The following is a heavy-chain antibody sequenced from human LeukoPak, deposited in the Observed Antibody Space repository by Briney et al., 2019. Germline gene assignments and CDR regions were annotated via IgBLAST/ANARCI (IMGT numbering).Heavy chain of an antibody. CDR1: GYTFTGYY. CDR2: INPNSGGT. V-gene: IGHV1-2*04. D-gene: IGHD1-1*01. CDR3: ARDAARNWNGGGWFDP. J-gene: IGHJ5*02. Sequence: ASVKVSCKASGYTFTGYYMHWVRQAPGQGLEWMGWINPNSGGTNYAQKFQGWVTMTRDTSISTAYMELSRLRSDDTAVYYCARDAARNWNGGGWFDPWGQGTLVTVSS.